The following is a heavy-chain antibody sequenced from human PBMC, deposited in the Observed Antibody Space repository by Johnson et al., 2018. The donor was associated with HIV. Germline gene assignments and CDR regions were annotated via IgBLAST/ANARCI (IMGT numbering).Heavy chain of an antibody. CDR1: GFRFHSFS. CDR3: ASRYSSGRADAFDI. D-gene: IGHD6-19*01. CDR2: MSYDGGNK. Sequence: QVQLVESGGGVVQPGRSLRLSCTASGFRFHSFSMHWVRQAPGKGLAWVAFMSYDGGNKHYADSVKGRFPISRDRSENTLYLQMNSLRAEDTAVYYCASRYSSGRADAFDIWGQGTMVTVSS. V-gene: IGHV3-30-3*01. J-gene: IGHJ3*02.